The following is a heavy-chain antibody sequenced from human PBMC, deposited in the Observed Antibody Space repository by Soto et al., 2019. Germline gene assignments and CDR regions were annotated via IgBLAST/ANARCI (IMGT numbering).Heavy chain of an antibody. J-gene: IGHJ4*01. CDR1: GGTFSSYA. Sequence: QVQLVQSGAEVKKPGSSVKVSCKASGGTFSSYAISWVRQAPGQGLEWMGGITPIFGTANYAQKFQGRVTITADGSKSTGNRELRSLRSEDSAVYYCARKGYYDYYFDFLGHGTLVTVSS. CDR3: ARKGYYDYYFDF. D-gene: IGHD3-22*01. V-gene: IGHV1-69*12. CDR2: ITPIFGTA.